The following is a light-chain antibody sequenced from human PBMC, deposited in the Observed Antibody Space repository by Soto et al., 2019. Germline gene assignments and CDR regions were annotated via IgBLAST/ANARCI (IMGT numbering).Light chain of an antibody. V-gene: IGLV1-40*01. CDR2: GNS. J-gene: IGLJ1*01. CDR3: QSYDSSLIVSYV. CDR1: SSNIGAGYD. Sequence: QSVLTQPPSVSGAPGQRVTISCTGSSSNIGAGYDVHWYQQLPGTAPKLLIYGNSNRPSGVPDRFSGSKSGTSASLAITGLQAEDEADYYCQSYDSSLIVSYVLGTGTKVTVL.